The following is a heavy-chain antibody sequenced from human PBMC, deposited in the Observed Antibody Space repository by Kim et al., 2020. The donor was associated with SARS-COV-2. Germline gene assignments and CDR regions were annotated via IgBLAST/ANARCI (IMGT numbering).Heavy chain of an antibody. J-gene: IGHJ3*01. Sequence: GSVKGRFTISRDNAKNSMYMQMNSLRDEDTAVYYWARDPTYYYDSRGLTWGQGTMVTVSS. CDR3: ARDPTYYYDSRGLT. D-gene: IGHD3-22*01. V-gene: IGHV3-48*03.